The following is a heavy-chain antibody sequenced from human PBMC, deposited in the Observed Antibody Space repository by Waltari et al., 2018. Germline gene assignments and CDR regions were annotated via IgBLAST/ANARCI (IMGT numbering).Heavy chain of an antibody. CDR1: GGALSSDY. D-gene: IGHD6-19*01. V-gene: IGHV4-59*01. CDR3: ARQHSSGWYVVYFDY. CDR2: MKCSGST. J-gene: IGHJ4*02. Sequence: QLQLQVSGPGLVRPSETLSLTGSVCGGALSSDYWSWMRRPPGKGLEWIGYMKCSGSTDYSPSLKMRVTIPVDTCKHQFSLKLSSVTAADTAGYYCARQHSSGWYVVYFDYWGQGTLVTVSS.